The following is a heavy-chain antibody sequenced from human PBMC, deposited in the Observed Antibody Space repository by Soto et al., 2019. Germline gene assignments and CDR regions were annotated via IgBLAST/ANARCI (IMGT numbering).Heavy chain of an antibody. D-gene: IGHD1-1*01. J-gene: IGHJ3*02. CDR1: GGSISSGGYY. Sequence: SETLSLTCTVSGGSISSGGYYWSWIRQHPGKGLEWIGYIYYSGSTYYNPSLKSRVTISVDTSKNQFSLKLSSVTAADTAVYYCARGLEIKGPDAFEIWGQGTMVTVSS. CDR3: ARGLEIKGPDAFEI. V-gene: IGHV4-31*03. CDR2: IYYSGST.